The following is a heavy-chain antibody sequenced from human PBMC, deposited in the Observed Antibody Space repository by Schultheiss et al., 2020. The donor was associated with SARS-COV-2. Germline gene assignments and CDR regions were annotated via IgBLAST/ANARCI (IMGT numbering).Heavy chain of an antibody. Sequence: SQTLSLTCTVSGGSITSYYWNWIRQPPGKGLEWIGYIYYSGSTNYNPSLRSRVTISLDTSKNQFSLKLSSVTAADTAVYYCARAGALGVYWGQGTLVTVSS. CDR1: GGSITSYY. D-gene: IGHD3-16*01. J-gene: IGHJ4*02. CDR3: ARAGALGVY. CDR2: IYYSGST. V-gene: IGHV4-59*08.